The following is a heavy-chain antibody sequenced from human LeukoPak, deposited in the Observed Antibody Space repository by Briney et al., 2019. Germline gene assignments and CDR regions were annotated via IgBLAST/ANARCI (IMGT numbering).Heavy chain of an antibody. V-gene: IGHV3-23*01. CDR2: ISGSGGST. CDR3: AKDAAYYYDSSGYPTSLAFDI. D-gene: IGHD3-22*01. J-gene: IGHJ3*02. Sequence: GGSLRLSCAASGFTFSGYAMSWVRQAPGKGLEWVSAISGSGGSTYYADSVKGRFTISRDNSKNTLYLQMNSLRAEDTAVYYCAKDAAYYYDSSGYPTSLAFDIWGQGTMVTVSS. CDR1: GFTFSGYA.